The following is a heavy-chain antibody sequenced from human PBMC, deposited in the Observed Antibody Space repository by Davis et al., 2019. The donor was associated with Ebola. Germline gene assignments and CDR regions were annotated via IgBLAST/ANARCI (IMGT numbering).Heavy chain of an antibody. Sequence: GGSLRLSCAASGFTFSSYAMHWVRQAPGKGLEWVAVISYDGSNKYYADSVKGRFTISRDNSKNTLYLQMNSLRAEDTAVYYCAREFDYGESWYFDLWGRGTLVTVSS. J-gene: IGHJ2*01. V-gene: IGHV3-30-3*01. CDR2: ISYDGSNK. CDR3: AREFDYGESWYFDL. D-gene: IGHD4-17*01. CDR1: GFTFSSYA.